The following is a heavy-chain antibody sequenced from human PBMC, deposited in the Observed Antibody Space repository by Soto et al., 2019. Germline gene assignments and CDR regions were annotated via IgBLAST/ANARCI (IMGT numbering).Heavy chain of an antibody. CDR1: GFTFSSNG. J-gene: IGHJ4*02. D-gene: IGHD3-16*01. Sequence: QVQLVESGGGVVQPGKSLRLSCAASGFTFSSNGMHWVRQAPGKGLEWVAVIWYDGSKKYYADSVKGRFTISRDNSKNTLDLQMNSLRAEDTAMYYCARIWGQLRTLDYWGQGTLVTVSS. CDR2: IWYDGSKK. V-gene: IGHV3-33*01. CDR3: ARIWGQLRTLDY.